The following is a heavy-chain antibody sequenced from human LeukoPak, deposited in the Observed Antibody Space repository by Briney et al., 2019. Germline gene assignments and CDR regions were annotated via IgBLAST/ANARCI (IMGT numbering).Heavy chain of an antibody. CDR2: IWDDGSNQ. CDR1: GFVFSTYG. CDR3: AREKDGYDY. Sequence: GGSLRLSCAASGFVFSTYGMHWVRQAPGKGLEWVAVIWDDGSNQYYVDSVRGRFTISRDNSKNTLYLQMNSLRAEDTAVYYCAREKDGYDYWGQGTLVTVSS. J-gene: IGHJ4*02. V-gene: IGHV3-33*01. D-gene: IGHD5-18*01.